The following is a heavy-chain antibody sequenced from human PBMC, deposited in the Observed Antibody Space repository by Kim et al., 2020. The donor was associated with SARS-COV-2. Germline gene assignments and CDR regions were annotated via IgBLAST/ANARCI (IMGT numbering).Heavy chain of an antibody. CDR3: VRDVISTVPFDH. Sequence: SYADSVKGRFTISRDNAKNTLYLQMSGLRAEDTAVYYCVRDVISTVPFDHWGQGTLVTVSS. V-gene: IGHV3-74*01. J-gene: IGHJ5*02. D-gene: IGHD4-17*01.